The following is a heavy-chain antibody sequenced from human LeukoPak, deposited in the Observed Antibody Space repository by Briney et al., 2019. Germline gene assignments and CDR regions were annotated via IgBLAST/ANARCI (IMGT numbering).Heavy chain of an antibody. Sequence: PGGSLRLSCAASGFTFSSYAVHWVRQAPGKGLEWVAVISYDGSNKYYADSVKGRFTISRDNSKNTLYLQMNSLRAEDTAVYYCARDRYIDYWGQGTLVTVSS. CDR3: ARDRYIDY. CDR1: GFTFSSYA. J-gene: IGHJ4*02. D-gene: IGHD2-2*02. V-gene: IGHV3-30-3*01. CDR2: ISYDGSNK.